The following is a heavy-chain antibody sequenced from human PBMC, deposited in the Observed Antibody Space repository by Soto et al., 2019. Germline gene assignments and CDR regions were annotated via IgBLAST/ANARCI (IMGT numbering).Heavy chain of an antibody. Sequence: EVQLVESGGNLIQPGGSLRLSCAASGFTVTNKYMTWVRQAPGKGLEWVSLIYSGGATSYADSVKGRFTISRDNSKDILYLQVNSLRAEDTAVDYCARVDYGDYGWYFDLWGRGTLVTVSS. D-gene: IGHD4-17*01. CDR3: ARVDYGDYGWYFDL. V-gene: IGHV3-53*01. J-gene: IGHJ2*01. CDR1: GFTVTNKY. CDR2: IYSGGAT.